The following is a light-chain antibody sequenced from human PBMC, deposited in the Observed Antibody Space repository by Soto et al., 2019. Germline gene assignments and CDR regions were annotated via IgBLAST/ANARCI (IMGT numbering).Light chain of an antibody. CDR1: QYIGSA. J-gene: IGKJ1*01. Sequence: EVVLTQSPATLTVTPGDRATLSCRASQYIGSAVAWYHQRSGQAPRLLIFDASIRVPTTPARFSGSVSGTEFTLTISSLESEDFEVYFCQQYGDRPWTFGQGTKVESK. V-gene: IGKV3-15*01. CDR3: QQYGDRPWT. CDR2: DAS.